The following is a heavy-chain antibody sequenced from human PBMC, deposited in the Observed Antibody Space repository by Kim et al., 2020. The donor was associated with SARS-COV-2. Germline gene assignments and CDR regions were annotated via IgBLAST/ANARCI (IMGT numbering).Heavy chain of an antibody. CDR3: TREDTAMAPFDP. Sequence: GGSLRLSCAASGFTFSNYWMHWVRQVPGKGLVWVSHISHDGSSISYADSVKGRFTISRDNARDTVSLQMNSLRDEDTAIYYCTREDTAMAPFDPWGLGTLVTVSS. V-gene: IGHV3-74*01. J-gene: IGHJ5*02. CDR1: GFTFSNYW. CDR2: ISHDGSSI. D-gene: IGHD5-18*01.